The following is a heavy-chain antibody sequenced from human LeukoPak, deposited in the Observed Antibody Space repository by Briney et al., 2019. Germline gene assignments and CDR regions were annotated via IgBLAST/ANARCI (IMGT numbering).Heavy chain of an antibody. V-gene: IGHV4-59*06. CDR1: GGSISSYH. CDR3: TASGSYLRPD. J-gene: IGHJ4*02. CDR2: IYYSGST. D-gene: IGHD3-10*01. Sequence: SETLSPTCTVSGGSISSYHWSWIRQPPGKGLEWIGYIYYSGSTYYNPSLKSRVTISVDTSKNQFSLKLRSVTAADTAVYYCTASGSYLRPDWGQGTLVTVSS.